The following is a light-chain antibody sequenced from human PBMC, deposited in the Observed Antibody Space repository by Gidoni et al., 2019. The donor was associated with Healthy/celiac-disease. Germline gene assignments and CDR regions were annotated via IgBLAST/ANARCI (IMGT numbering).Light chain of an antibody. CDR2: AAS. J-gene: IGKJ1*01. CDR3: QQSYSTPRT. Sequence: DIQITQSPSSLSASVGDRVTLTCRASQSSSSYLNWYQQKPGKAPKLLIYAASSLESGVPSRFSGSGSGTDSTLTISSLQPEDFATYYCQQSYSTPRTFGQGTKVEIK. CDR1: QSSSSY. V-gene: IGKV1-39*01.